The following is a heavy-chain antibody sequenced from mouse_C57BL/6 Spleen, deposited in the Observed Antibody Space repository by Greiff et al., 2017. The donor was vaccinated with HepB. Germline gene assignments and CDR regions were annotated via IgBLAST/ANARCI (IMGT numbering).Heavy chain of an antibody. Sequence: QVQLQQPGAELVKPGASVKLSCKASGYTFTSYWMHWVKQRPGQGLEWIGMIHPNSGSTNYNEKFKSKATLTVDKSSSTAYIQLSSLTSEDSAVYYCARSGDDDVSAWFAYWGQGTLVTVSA. CDR2: IHPNSGST. V-gene: IGHV1-64*01. CDR1: GYTFTSYW. J-gene: IGHJ3*01. CDR3: ARSGDDDVSAWFAY. D-gene: IGHD2-4*01.